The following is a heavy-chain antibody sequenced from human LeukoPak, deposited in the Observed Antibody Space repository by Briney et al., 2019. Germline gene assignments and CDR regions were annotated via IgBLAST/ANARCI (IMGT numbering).Heavy chain of an antibody. CDR3: ARVGDNWNYVWYFDY. D-gene: IGHD1-7*01. V-gene: IGHV4-59*01. J-gene: IGHJ4*02. CDR1: GGSISSYY. CDR2: IYYSGST. Sequence: NPSETLSLTCTVSGGSISSYYWSWIRQPPGKGLEWIGYIYYSGSTNYNPSLKSRVTISVDTSKNQFSLKLSSVTAADTAVYYCARVGDNWNYVWYFDYWGQGTLVTVSS.